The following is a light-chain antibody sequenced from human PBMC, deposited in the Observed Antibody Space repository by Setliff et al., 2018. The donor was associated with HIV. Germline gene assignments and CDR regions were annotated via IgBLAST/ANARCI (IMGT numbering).Light chain of an antibody. V-gene: IGLV2-11*01. CDR3: CSYAGTYTLV. J-gene: IGLJ2*01. Sequence: QSALTQPRSVSGSPGQSVTISCTGTSSDVGGYDYVSWYQQHPGKAPKLIIYDVTKRPSGVPDRFSGSKSGNTASLTISGLQAEDEADYHCCSYAGTYTLVFGGGTKVTVL. CDR2: DVT. CDR1: SSDVGGYDY.